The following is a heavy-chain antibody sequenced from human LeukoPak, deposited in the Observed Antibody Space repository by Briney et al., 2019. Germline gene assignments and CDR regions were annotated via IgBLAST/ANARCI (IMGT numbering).Heavy chain of an antibody. CDR2: IYSGGST. D-gene: IGHD2-15*01. CDR3: ARIVSGYFDY. Sequence: GGSLRLSCAASGFTVSSNYMSWARQAPGKGLEWVSVIYSGGSTYYADSVKGRFTISRDNSKNTLYLQMNSLRAEDTAVYYCARIVSGYFDYWGQGTLVTVSS. CDR1: GFTVSSNY. V-gene: IGHV3-53*01. J-gene: IGHJ4*02.